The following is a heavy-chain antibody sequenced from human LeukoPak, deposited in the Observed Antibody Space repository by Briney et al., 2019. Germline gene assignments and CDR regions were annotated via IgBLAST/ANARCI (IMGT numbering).Heavy chain of an antibody. CDR3: VKERGPFDAFDI. CDR1: YG. J-gene: IGHJ3*02. Sequence: YGMHWVRQAPGKGLEWVAVIWSDGNNKFYADSVKGRFTFSRDNSRNTLSLQMNSLRAEDTAVYYCVKERGPFDAFDIWGQGTMVTVSS. CDR2: IWSDGNNK. V-gene: IGHV3-33*06.